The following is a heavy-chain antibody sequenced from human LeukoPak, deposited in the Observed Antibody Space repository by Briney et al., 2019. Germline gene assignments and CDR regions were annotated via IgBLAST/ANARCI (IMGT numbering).Heavy chain of an antibody. CDR2: ISSSGSTI. J-gene: IGHJ3*02. Sequence: GGSLRLSCAASGFTFSDYYKSWIRQAPGKGLEWVSYISSSGSTIYYADSVKGRFTISRDNAKNSLYLQMNSLRAEDTAVFYCARDSGYNAFDIWGQGTMVIVSS. V-gene: IGHV3-11*04. CDR3: ARDSGYNAFDI. CDR1: GFTFSDYY. D-gene: IGHD5-12*01.